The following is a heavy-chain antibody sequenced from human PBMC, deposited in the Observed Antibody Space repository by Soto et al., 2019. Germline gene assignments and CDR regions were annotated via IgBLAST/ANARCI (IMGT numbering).Heavy chain of an antibody. Sequence: LRLSCSASGFTFSSYAMSWVRQAPGKGLEWVSAISGSGGSTYYADSVKGRFTISRDNSKNTLYLQMNSLRAEDTAVYYCAKGLRRYSYGYFDYWGQGTLVTVSS. CDR1: GFTFSSYA. CDR3: AKGLRRYSYGYFDY. V-gene: IGHV3-23*01. CDR2: ISGSGGST. D-gene: IGHD5-18*01. J-gene: IGHJ4*02.